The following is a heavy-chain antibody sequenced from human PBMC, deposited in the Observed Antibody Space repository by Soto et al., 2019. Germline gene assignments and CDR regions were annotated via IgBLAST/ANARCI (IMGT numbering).Heavy chain of an antibody. CDR1: GFTFSSYG. Sequence: GGSPRLSFAASGFTFSSYGMHWVRQAPGKGLEWVAVISYDGSNKYYADSVKGRFTISRDNSKNTLYLQMNSLRAEDTAVYYCAKDHLTMVRGVIPYYFDYWGQGTLVTVSS. J-gene: IGHJ4*02. CDR3: AKDHLTMVRGVIPYYFDY. V-gene: IGHV3-30*18. CDR2: ISYDGSNK. D-gene: IGHD3-10*01.